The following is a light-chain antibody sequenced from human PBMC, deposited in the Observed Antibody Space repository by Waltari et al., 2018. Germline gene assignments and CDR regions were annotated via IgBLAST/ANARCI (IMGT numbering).Light chain of an antibody. CDR2: DGT. Sequence: SALTQPASVSDSPGRTVTLSCPKSTSDGHPFGSVSWYQHPPGQAPQLLIFDGTNRPPVVSVRFSATESPNTASLTISDLQAEDEAHYYCASYLPDGIVVFGGGTRLNVL. V-gene: IGLV2-14*01. CDR1: TSDGHPFGS. J-gene: IGLJ2*01. CDR3: ASYLPDGIVV.